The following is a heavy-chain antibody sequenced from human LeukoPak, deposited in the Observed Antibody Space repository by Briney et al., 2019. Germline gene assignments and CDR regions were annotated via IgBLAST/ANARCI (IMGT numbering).Heavy chain of an antibody. V-gene: IGHV1-3*01. J-gene: IGHJ4*02. CDR1: GYTFTSYY. D-gene: IGHD2-15*01. Sequence: ASVKVSCKASGYTFTSYYMHWVRQAPGQRLEWMGWINVGNGKTKYSQKLQGRVTITRDTSASTSYMELSSLRSEDTAVYYCARDYSRQRPCDFWGQGTLVTVSS. CDR2: INVGNGKT. CDR3: ARDYSRQRPCDF.